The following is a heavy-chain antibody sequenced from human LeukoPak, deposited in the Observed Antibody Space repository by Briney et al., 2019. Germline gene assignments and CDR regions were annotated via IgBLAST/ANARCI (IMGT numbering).Heavy chain of an antibody. CDR2: IEQDGSEK. Sequence: GGSLRLSCAASGFTFSSYWMSWVRQAPGKGLEWVANIEQDGSEKYYVDSVEGRFTISRDNAKNSLYLQMNGLRAEDTAVYYCARRSYYYDSSGYYLGGFDYWGQGTLVTVSS. CDR3: ARRSYYYDSSGYYLGGFDY. V-gene: IGHV3-7*01. J-gene: IGHJ4*02. CDR1: GFTFSSYW. D-gene: IGHD3-22*01.